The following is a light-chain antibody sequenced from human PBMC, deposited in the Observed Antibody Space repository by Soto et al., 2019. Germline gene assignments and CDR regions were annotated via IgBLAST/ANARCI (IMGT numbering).Light chain of an antibody. J-gene: IGLJ2*01. CDR3: ISYTSSSTVV. Sequence: QSALTQPASVSGSPGQSITISCTGTSSDVGGYNYVSWYQQHPGKAPKLMIYDVSNRPSGVSNRFSGSKSGNTASLTIAGIQAEDEADYYCISYTSSSTVVFGGGTTPTVL. V-gene: IGLV2-14*01. CDR2: DVS. CDR1: SSDVGGYNY.